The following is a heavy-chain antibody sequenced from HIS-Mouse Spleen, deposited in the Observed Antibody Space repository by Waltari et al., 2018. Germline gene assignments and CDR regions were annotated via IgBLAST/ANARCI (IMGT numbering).Heavy chain of an antibody. J-gene: IGHJ2*01. D-gene: IGHD1-26*01. Sequence: QVQLVQSGAEVQKPGSSVRVSCKASGGPFSSYASSWVRQAPGQGLEWMGGIIPIFGTANYAQKFQGRVTITADESTSTAYMELSSLRSEDTAVYYCARDSGSYSFWYFDLWGRGTLVTVSS. V-gene: IGHV1-69*01. CDR1: GGPFSSYA. CDR2: IIPIFGTA. CDR3: ARDSGSYSFWYFDL.